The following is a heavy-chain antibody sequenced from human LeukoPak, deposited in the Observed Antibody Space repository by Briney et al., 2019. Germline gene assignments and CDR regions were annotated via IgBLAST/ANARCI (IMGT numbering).Heavy chain of an antibody. CDR2: INHIGST. J-gene: IGHJ4*02. Sequence: SETLSLTCAVYGGSFSGYYWSSIRQPPGKGLYWIGEINHIGSTNYNPSLKSRVTISVYTSKNQFSLKLSSVTAADTPVYYCASQGEWLLLYYWGQGTLVTVPS. V-gene: IGHV4-34*01. D-gene: IGHD3-3*01. CDR1: GGSFSGYY. CDR3: ASQGEWLLLYY.